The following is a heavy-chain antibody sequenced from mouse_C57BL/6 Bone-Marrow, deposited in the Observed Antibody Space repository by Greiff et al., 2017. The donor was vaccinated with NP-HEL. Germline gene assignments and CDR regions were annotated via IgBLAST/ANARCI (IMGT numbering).Heavy chain of an antibody. CDR2: FYPGSGSI. CDR3: ARHEGPPFYYDYQAWCAD. Sequence: QVQLKESGAELVKPGASVKLSCKASGYTFTEYTIHWVKQRSGQGLEWIGWFYPGSGSIKYNEKFKDKATLTADKSSSTVYMELSRLTSEDSAVFVCARHEGPPFYYDYQAWCADWGQGTLVTVSA. J-gene: IGHJ3*01. V-gene: IGHV1-62-2*01. CDR1: GYTFTEYT. D-gene: IGHD2-4*01.